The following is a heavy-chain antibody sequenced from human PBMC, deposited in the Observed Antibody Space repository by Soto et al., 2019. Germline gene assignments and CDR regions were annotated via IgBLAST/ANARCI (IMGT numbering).Heavy chain of an antibody. CDR2: IKQDGSEK. J-gene: IGHJ3*02. Sequence: LRLSCAASGFTFSSYWMSWVRQAPGKGLEWVANIKQDGSEKYYVDSVKGRFTISRDNAKNSLYLQMNSLRAEDTAVYYCARVTTVTTDAFDIWGQGTMVTVSS. D-gene: IGHD4-17*01. CDR3: ARVTTVTTDAFDI. V-gene: IGHV3-7*03. CDR1: GFTFSSYW.